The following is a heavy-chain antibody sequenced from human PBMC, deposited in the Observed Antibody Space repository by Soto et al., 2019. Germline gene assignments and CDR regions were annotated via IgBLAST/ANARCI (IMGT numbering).Heavy chain of an antibody. CDR3: AEGFYRRVLDS. D-gene: IGHD3-16*02. CDR1: GGSLSTGGYY. Sequence: AQLQESGPGLVRPSQTLSLTCTVSGGSLSTGGYYWTWIRQHPGKGLEWIGFIYYSGITYYNPSLKSRLTISVDTSKSQFSLTLSSVTAADTAAYYCAEGFYRRVLDSWGQGTLVTVSS. V-gene: IGHV4-31*03. CDR2: IYYSGIT. J-gene: IGHJ4*02.